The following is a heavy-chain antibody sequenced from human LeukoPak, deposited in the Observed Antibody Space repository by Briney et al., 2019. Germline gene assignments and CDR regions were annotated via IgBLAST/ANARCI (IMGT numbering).Heavy chain of an antibody. Sequence: GGSLRLPCAASGFTFSDYYMSWIRQAPGKGLEWVSYISSSGSTIYYADSVKGRFTISRDNAKNSLYLQMNSLRAEDTAVYYCARDLAVARIYYYYYMDVWGKGTTVTVSS. D-gene: IGHD6-19*01. V-gene: IGHV3-11*01. CDR2: ISSSGSTI. CDR1: GFTFSDYY. CDR3: ARDLAVARIYYYYYMDV. J-gene: IGHJ6*03.